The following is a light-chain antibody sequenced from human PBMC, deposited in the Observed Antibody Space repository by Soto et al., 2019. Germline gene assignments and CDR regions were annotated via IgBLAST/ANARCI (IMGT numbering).Light chain of an antibody. CDR3: SSWTTSSTYV. J-gene: IGLJ1*01. Sequence: QSALTQPASVSGSPGQSITISCTGTSSDVGRFNFVTWYQQHPGKAPKLMIYEVSNRPSGVSNRFSGSKSGNTASLTISGLQAEDEADYYCSSWTTSSTYVFGTGTKLTVL. CDR1: SSDVGRFNF. CDR2: EVS. V-gene: IGLV2-14*01.